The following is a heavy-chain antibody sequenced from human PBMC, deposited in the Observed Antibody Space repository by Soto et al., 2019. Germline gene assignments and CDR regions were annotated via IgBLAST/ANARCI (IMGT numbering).Heavy chain of an antibody. CDR2: IIPIFGSA. CDR1: GGTFSNYA. D-gene: IGHD3-10*01. Sequence: QVQLVQSGAEVKKPGSSVKVSCKASGGTFSNYAITWVRQAPGQGLEWLGRIIPIFGSANYAQKFQGRVTLTADESTTTAYMELSSLRSDDTAVYYCAKDGVKDGYFGNGFAPWGQGTLVTVSS. J-gene: IGHJ5*02. V-gene: IGHV1-69*15. CDR3: AKDGVKDGYFGNGFAP.